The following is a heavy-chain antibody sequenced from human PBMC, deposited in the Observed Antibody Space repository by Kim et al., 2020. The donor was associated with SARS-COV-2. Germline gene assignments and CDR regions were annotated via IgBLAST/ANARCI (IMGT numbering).Heavy chain of an antibody. J-gene: IGHJ4*02. CDR3: ARVGYDSSGYYFDY. Sequence: GGSLRLSCAASGFTFSDYYMSWIRQAPGKGLEWVSYISSSSYTNYADSVKGRFTISRDNAKNSLYLQMNSLRAEDTAVYYCARVGYDSSGYYFDYWGQGTLVTVSS. CDR1: GFTFSDYY. CDR2: ISSSSYT. D-gene: IGHD3-22*01. V-gene: IGHV3-11*03.